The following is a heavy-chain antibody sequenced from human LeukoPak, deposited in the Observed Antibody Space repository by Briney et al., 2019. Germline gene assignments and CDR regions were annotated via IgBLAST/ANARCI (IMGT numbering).Heavy chain of an antibody. D-gene: IGHD4/OR15-4a*01. Sequence: GGSLRLSCATSGFTFSDHYMTWIRQAPGKGLETVSYIYNGGDTIYYADSVKGRFTISRDNAKNSVYLQMNSLRAEDTAVYYCTRLHGAYPIDFWGQGTLVTVSS. CDR2: IYNGGDTI. CDR3: TRLHGAYPIDF. CDR1: GFTFSDHY. J-gene: IGHJ4*02. V-gene: IGHV3-11*04.